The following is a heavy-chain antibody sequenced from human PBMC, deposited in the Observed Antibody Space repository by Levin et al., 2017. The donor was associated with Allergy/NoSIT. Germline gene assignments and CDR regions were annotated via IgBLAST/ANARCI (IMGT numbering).Heavy chain of an antibody. CDR2: IYHNGDT. CDR1: GASISTYY. CDR3: ARDGYNAIDS. V-gene: IGHV4-59*12. Sequence: SCTVSGASISTYYWSWIRQSPGKGLEWIGYIYHNGDTRYNPSLKSRVTISVDTSKNQFSLKLNSVTAADTAVYHCARDGYNAIDSWGQGTLVTVSS. J-gene: IGHJ4*02. D-gene: IGHD5-24*01.